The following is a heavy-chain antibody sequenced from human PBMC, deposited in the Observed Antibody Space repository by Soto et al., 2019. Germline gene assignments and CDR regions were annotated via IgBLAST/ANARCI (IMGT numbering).Heavy chain of an antibody. D-gene: IGHD3-3*01. CDR2: IIPIFGTA. Sequence: SVKVSCKASGGTFSSYAISWVRQAPGQGLEWMGGIIPIFGTANYAQKFQGRVTITADKSTSTAYMELSSLRSEDTDVYYCARQVQSTIFGVAYYYYYGMDVWGQGTTVTVSS. CDR3: ARQVQSTIFGVAYYYYYGMDV. V-gene: IGHV1-69*06. J-gene: IGHJ6*02. CDR1: GGTFSSYA.